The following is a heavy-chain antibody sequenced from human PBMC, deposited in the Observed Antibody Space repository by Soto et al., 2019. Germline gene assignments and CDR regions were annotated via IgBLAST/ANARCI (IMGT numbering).Heavy chain of an antibody. J-gene: IGHJ6*02. Sequence: PGGSLRLSCAASGFTFSSYAMHWVRQAPGKGPEWVAVISYDGSNKYYADSVKGRFTISRDNSKNTLYLQMNSLRAEDTAVYYCARDCKPGMWGFYYYGMDVWGQGTTVTVSS. V-gene: IGHV3-30-3*01. D-gene: IGHD3-10*01. CDR2: ISYDGSNK. CDR3: ARDCKPGMWGFYYYGMDV. CDR1: GFTFSSYA.